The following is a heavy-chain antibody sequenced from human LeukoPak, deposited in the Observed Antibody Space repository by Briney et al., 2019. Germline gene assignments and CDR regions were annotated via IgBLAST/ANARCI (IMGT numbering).Heavy chain of an antibody. CDR2: VSGSGDSI. J-gene: IGHJ4*02. CDR3: ARGHHGDS. D-gene: IGHD1-14*01. V-gene: IGHV3-23*01. CDR1: GFTFSHYA. Sequence: GGSLRLSCEASGFTFSHYAMTWVRQGPGQGLEWVSTVSGSGDSIYYADPVKGRFIISRDNSKNTMYLQMNSLRAEDTATYYCARGHHGDSWGQGPLVTVSS.